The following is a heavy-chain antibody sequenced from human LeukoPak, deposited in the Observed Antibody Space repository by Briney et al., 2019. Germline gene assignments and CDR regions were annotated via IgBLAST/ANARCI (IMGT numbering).Heavy chain of an antibody. D-gene: IGHD5-18*01. J-gene: IGHJ4*02. V-gene: IGHV3-7*01. CDR2: IKKDGSDK. Sequence: GGSLTLSCEDSGFTFRSYEMNWVRQAPGKGLEWVANIKKDGSDKYYVDSVKGRFTISRDNAKTSLYLRMNSLRAEDTAVYYCARDLSGVTGYTYGRGIDYWGQGTLVTVSS. CDR1: GFTFRSYE. CDR3: ARDLSGVTGYTYGRGIDY.